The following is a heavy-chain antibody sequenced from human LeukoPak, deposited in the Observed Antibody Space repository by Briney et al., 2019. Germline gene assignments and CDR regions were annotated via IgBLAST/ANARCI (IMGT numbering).Heavy chain of an antibody. V-gene: IGHV3-11*04. CDR2: ISSSGSTI. Sequence: GGSLRLXCAASGFTYSDYYMSWIRQAPGKGLEWVSYISSSGSTIYYADSVKGRFTISRDNAKNSLYLQMNSLRAEDTAVYYCATAKSPHSSSWYPFFDYWGQGTLVTVSS. CDR3: ATAKSPHSSSWYPFFDY. J-gene: IGHJ4*02. CDR1: GFTYSDYY. D-gene: IGHD6-13*01.